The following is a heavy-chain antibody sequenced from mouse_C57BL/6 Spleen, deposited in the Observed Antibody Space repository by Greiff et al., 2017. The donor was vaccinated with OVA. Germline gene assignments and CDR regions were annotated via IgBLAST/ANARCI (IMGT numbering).Heavy chain of an antibody. Sequence: QVQLQQPGAELVKPGASVKMSCKASGYTFTSYWITWVKQRPGQGLEWIGDIYPGSGSTNYNEKFKSKATLTVDTSSSTAYLQLSSLTSEDSAVYSCARELGRGREYYFDYWGQGTTLTVSS. CDR3: ARELGRGREYYFDY. CDR2: IYPGSGST. V-gene: IGHV1-55*01. D-gene: IGHD4-1*01. CDR1: GYTFTSYW. J-gene: IGHJ2*01.